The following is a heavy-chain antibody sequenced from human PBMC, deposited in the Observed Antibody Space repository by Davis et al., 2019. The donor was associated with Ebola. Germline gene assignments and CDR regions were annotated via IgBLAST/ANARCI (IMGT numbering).Heavy chain of an antibody. Sequence: GESLKISCADSVITFSSYAMTWVRQAPGKGLEWVSAISGSGGTTYYAGSVKGRFTVSRDNSKNTLYLQMNSLRAEDTAVYYCAREPDRGRYYGMDVWGKGTTVTVSS. CDR2: ISGSGGTT. V-gene: IGHV3-23*01. J-gene: IGHJ6*04. CDR3: AREPDRGRYYGMDV. CDR1: VITFSSYA.